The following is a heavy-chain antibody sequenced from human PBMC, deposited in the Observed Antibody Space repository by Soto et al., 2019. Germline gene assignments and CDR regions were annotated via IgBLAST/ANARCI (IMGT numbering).Heavy chain of an antibody. CDR3: ARDGGTDTAMVPGGI. CDR2: IIPIFGTA. V-gene: IGHV1-69*12. CDR1: GGTFSSYA. J-gene: IGHJ4*02. D-gene: IGHD5-18*01. Sequence: QVQLVQSGAEVKERGSSVKVSCKASGGTFSSYAISWVRQAPGQGLERMGWIIPIFGTANYAQKFEGRVTITADESSSTAYMELSSLRSEDTAVYYCARDGGTDTAMVPGGIWGQGTLFTVSS.